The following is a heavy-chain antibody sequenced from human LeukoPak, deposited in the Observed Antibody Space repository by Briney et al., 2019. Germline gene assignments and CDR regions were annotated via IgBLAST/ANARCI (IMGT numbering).Heavy chain of an antibody. CDR2: IYYSGST. Sequence: PSQTLSLTCTVSGGSISSGDYYWSWIRQPPGKGLEWIGYIYYSGSTYYNPSFKSRVTISVDTSKNQFSLKLSPVTAADTAVYYCARHNDYGDYVVDYWGQGTLVTVSS. CDR3: ARHNDYGDYVVDY. V-gene: IGHV4-30-4*08. D-gene: IGHD4-17*01. J-gene: IGHJ4*02. CDR1: GGSISSGDYY.